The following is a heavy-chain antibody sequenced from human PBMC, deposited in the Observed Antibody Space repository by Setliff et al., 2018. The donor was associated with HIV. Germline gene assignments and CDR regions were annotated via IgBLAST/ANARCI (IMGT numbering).Heavy chain of an antibody. CDR2: IIPILGIA. CDR1: GGTFSSYA. CDR3: ARELIVVVTAIGAFDI. D-gene: IGHD2-21*02. J-gene: IGHJ3*02. Sequence: SVKVSCKASGGTFSSYAISWVRQAPGQGLEWMGGIIPILGIANYAQKFQGRVTITADESTSTAYMELSSLRSEDTAVYYCARELIVVVTAIGAFDIWGQGTMVTVSS. V-gene: IGHV1-69*10.